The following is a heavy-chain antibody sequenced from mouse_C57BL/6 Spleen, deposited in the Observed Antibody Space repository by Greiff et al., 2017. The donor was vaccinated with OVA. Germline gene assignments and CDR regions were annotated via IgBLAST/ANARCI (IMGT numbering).Heavy chain of an antibody. CDR3: ARSALDGPRFAY. D-gene: IGHD1-1*01. V-gene: IGHV14-2*01. CDR1: GFNITDYY. Sequence: VQLQQSGAELVKPGASVKLSCTASGFNITDYYMHWVKQRTEQGLEWIGRIDPEDGETKYDPKFQGKATITADTSSNTAYLQLSSLTSEDTAVYYWARSALDGPRFAYWGQGTLVTVSA. CDR2: IDPEDGET. J-gene: IGHJ3*01.